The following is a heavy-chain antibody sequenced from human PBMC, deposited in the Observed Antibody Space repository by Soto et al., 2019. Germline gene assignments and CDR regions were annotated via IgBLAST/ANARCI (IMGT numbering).Heavy chain of an antibody. CDR1: GFTFSSYA. CDR2: ISGGGGST. J-gene: IGHJ6*02. D-gene: IGHD4-17*01. Sequence: EVQLLESGGGLVQPGESLRLSCAASGFTFSSYAMSWVRQAPGKGLEWVSTISGGGGSTYYGDSVKGRFTISRDNHMNRLILQMNRLRAEDTAVYYCAKVWERTVTTRNYFYGMDVWGQGTTVTVSS. CDR3: AKVWERTVTTRNYFYGMDV. V-gene: IGHV3-23*01.